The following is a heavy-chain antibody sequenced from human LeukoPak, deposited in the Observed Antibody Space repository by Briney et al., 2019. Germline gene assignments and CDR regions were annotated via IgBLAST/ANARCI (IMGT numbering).Heavy chain of an antibody. CDR3: AKGGSLWLSNDDAFDI. V-gene: IGHV3-53*01. J-gene: IGHJ3*02. CDR1: GFTVSSNS. Sequence: GGSLRLSCTVSGFTVSSNSMSWVRQAPGKGLEWVSFIYSGGSTHNSDSVKGRFTISRDNSKNTLYLQMNSLRAEDTAVYYCAKGGSLWLSNDDAFDIWGQGTMVTVSS. D-gene: IGHD3-22*01. CDR2: IYSGGST.